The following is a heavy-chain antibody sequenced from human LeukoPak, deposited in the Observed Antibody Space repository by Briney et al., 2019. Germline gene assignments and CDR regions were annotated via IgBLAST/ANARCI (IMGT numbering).Heavy chain of an antibody. Sequence: GGSLRLSCAASGFTFSSYAMSWVRQAPGKGLEWVSAISGSGGSTYYADSAKGRFTISRDNSKNTLYLRMNSLRAEDTAVYYCAAGGGRIAVAAIDYWGQGTLVTVSS. CDR1: GFTFSSYA. CDR2: ISGSGGST. J-gene: IGHJ4*02. V-gene: IGHV3-23*01. CDR3: AAGGGRIAVAAIDY. D-gene: IGHD6-19*01.